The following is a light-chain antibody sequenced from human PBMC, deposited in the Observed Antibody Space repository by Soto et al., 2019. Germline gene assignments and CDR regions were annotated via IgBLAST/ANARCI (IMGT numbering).Light chain of an antibody. V-gene: IGKV1-39*01. CDR3: QQSYSTLGT. Sequence: DLPMTQSPSSLSASVGDRVTITCRASQSISSYLNWYQQKPGKAPKLLIYAASSLQSGVPSRFSGSGSRTDFTLTISSLQPEDFATYYCQQSYSTLGTFGQGTKVEIK. J-gene: IGKJ1*01. CDR1: QSISSY. CDR2: AAS.